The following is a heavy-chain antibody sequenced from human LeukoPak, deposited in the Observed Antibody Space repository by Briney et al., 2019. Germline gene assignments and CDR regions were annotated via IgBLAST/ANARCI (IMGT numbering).Heavy chain of an antibody. CDR3: AGGREQLVRYP. CDR2: ISSSSSYI. Sequence: GGSLRLSCAASGFTFSDYGMNWVRQAPGKGLEWVSSISSSSSYIYYADSVKGRFTISRDNAKNSLYLQMNSLRAEDTAVYYCAGGREQLVRYPWGQGTLVTVSS. D-gene: IGHD6-6*01. J-gene: IGHJ5*02. V-gene: IGHV3-21*01. CDR1: GFTFSDYG.